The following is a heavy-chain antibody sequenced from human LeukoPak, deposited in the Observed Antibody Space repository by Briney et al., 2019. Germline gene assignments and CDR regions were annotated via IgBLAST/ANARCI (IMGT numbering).Heavy chain of an antibody. CDR2: INSSGGST. D-gene: IGHD6-19*01. Sequence: GASVKVSCKASGYTFTIYYMHWARQAPGQGLEWMGIINSSGGSTSYAQKFQGRVTMNRDTSTSTVYMELSGLRSDDTAVYYCARGDRVAGPFDYWGQGTLVTVSS. CDR3: ARGDRVAGPFDY. J-gene: IGHJ4*02. CDR1: GYTFTIYY. V-gene: IGHV1-46*01.